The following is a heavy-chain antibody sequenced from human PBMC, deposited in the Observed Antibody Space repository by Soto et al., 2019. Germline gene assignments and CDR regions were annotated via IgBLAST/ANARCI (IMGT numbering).Heavy chain of an antibody. CDR1: GYSFTSYG. Sequence: GACLELSCKGSGYSFTSYGSGCMRQMPGKGLEWMGIIYPGDSDTRYSPSFQGQVTISADKSISTAYLQWSSLKASDTAMYYCARRVTPGGDSDYFDYWGQGTLVTVS. J-gene: IGHJ4*02. CDR3: ARRVTPGGDSDYFDY. V-gene: IGHV5-51*01. D-gene: IGHD2-21*02. CDR2: IYPGDSDT.